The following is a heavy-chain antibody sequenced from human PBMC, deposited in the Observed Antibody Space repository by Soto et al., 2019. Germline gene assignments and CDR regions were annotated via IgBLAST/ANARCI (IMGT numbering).Heavy chain of an antibody. CDR1: GGSISGYY. J-gene: IGHJ4*02. Sequence: PSETLSLTCTVSGGSISGYYWSWIRQSPGKGLEWIGYIHYSGSTNYNTSLKSRVTISVDTSKNQLSLKLSSVTAADTAVYYCARGSAAGTKAPYDYWGRGTLVTVSA. D-gene: IGHD6-13*01. CDR2: IHYSGST. V-gene: IGHV4-59*01. CDR3: ARGSAAGTKAPYDY.